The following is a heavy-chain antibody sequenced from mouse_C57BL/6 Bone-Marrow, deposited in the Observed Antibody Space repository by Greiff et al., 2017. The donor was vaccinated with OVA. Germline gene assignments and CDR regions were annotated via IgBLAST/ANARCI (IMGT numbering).Heavy chain of an antibody. Sequence: VQLQQSGPVLVKPGASVKMSCKASGYTFTAYYMNWVKQSHGKSLEWIGVINPYNGGTSYNQKFKGKATLTVDKSASTAYMELNSLTSEDSAVYYCARDYGSSSSYWGQGTTLTVSS. CDR3: ARDYGSSSSY. CDR2: INPYNGGT. V-gene: IGHV1-19*01. J-gene: IGHJ2*01. CDR1: GYTFTAYY. D-gene: IGHD1-1*01.